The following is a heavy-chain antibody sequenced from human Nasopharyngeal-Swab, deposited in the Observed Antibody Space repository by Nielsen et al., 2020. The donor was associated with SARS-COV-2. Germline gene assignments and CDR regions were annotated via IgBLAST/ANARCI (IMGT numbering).Heavy chain of an antibody. CDR3: ARHERIAAIRINWFDP. CDR1: GGSFSGYY. D-gene: IGHD6-13*01. J-gene: IGHJ5*02. Sequence: SETLSLTCAVYGGSFSGYYWSWIRQPPGKGLEWIGEINHSGSTNYNPSLKSRVTISVDTSKNQFSLKLSSVTAADTAVYYCARHERIAAIRINWFDPWGQGTLVTVSS. V-gene: IGHV4-34*01. CDR2: INHSGST.